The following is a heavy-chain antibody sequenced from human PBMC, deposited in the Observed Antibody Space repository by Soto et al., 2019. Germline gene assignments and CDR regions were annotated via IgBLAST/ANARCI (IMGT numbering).Heavy chain of an antibody. J-gene: IGHJ4*02. CDR3: ARESEDLTPNFDY. Sequence: LRLSCAASGFTFTRYSMNWVRQAPGKGLEWVSSISSTTNYIYYGDSMKGRFTISRDNAKNSLYLEMNSLRAEDTAVYYCARESEDLTPNFDYWGQGTLVTVSS. CDR1: GFTFTRYS. CDR2: ISSTTNYI. V-gene: IGHV3-21*06.